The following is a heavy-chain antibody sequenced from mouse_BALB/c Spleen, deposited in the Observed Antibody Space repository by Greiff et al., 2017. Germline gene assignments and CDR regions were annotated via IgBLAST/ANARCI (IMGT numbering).Heavy chain of an antibody. D-gene: IGHD1-1*01. CDR2: IDPENGNT. CDR1: GFNIKDYY. Sequence: EVKLMESGAELVRPGALVKLSCKASGFNIKDYYMHWVKQRPEQGLEWIGWIDPENGNTIYDPKFQGKASITADTSSNTAYLQLSSLTSEDTAVYYCARSGVYYGSSRFAYWGQGTLVTVSA. J-gene: IGHJ3*01. CDR3: ARSGVYYGSSRFAY. V-gene: IGHV14-1*02.